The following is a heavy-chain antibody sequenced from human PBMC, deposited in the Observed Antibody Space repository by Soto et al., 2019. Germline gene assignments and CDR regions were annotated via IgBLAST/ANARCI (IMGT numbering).Heavy chain of an antibody. Sequence: ASVKVSCKVSGYDFTTYGITWVRQAPGQGLEWMAWISAHNGNTDYAQKFQARVTITRDTSASTAYMELSSLRSEDTAVYYCARGERYYYDSSGYFGFDYWGQGTLVTVSS. CDR1: GYDFTTYG. V-gene: IGHV1-18*01. D-gene: IGHD3-22*01. CDR3: ARGERYYYDSSGYFGFDY. CDR2: ISAHNGNT. J-gene: IGHJ4*02.